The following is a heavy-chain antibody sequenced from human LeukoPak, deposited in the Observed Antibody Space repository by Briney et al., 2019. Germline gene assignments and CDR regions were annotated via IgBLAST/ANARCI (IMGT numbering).Heavy chain of an antibody. Sequence: GGSLRLSCAASGFTFSSYAMHWVRQAPGKGLEWVAVISYDGSNKYYADSMKGRFTISRDNSKNTLYLQMNSLRAEDTAVYYCARVGYYDSSGYYDYWGQGTLVTVSS. D-gene: IGHD3-22*01. CDR3: ARVGYYDSSGYYDY. CDR2: ISYDGSNK. J-gene: IGHJ4*02. V-gene: IGHV3-30-3*01. CDR1: GFTFSSYA.